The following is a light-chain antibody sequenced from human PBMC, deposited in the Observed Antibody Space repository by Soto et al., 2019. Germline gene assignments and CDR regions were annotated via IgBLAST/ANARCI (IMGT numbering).Light chain of an antibody. CDR3: QQYNNWPPRRT. J-gene: IGKJ4*01. CDR2: GAS. Sequence: EIVMTQSPATLSVSPGERATLSCRASQSVSSNLAWYHQKPGQAPRLLIYGASTRATGIPARFSGSGSGTEFTLTISSLQSEDFAVYYCQQYNNWPPRRTFGGGTKVEIK. V-gene: IGKV3-15*01. CDR1: QSVSSN.